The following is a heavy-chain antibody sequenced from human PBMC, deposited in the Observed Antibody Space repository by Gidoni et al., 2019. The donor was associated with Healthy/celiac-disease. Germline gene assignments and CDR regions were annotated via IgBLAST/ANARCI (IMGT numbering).Heavy chain of an antibody. V-gene: IGHV4-38-2*02. D-gene: IGHD6-6*01. Sequence: QVQLQESGPGLVKPSETLSLPCAVPGYSITSGSYWGWIRQPPGKGLEWIGSIYHSGSTYYNPSLKSRVTISVDTSKNQFSLKLSSVTAADTAVYYCAREKITFSSSSRVVWFDPWGQGTLVTVSS. CDR1: GYSITSGSY. J-gene: IGHJ5*02. CDR2: IYHSGST. CDR3: AREKITFSSSSRVVWFDP.